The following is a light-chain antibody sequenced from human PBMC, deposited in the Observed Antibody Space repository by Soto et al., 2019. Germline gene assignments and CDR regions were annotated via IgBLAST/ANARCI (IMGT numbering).Light chain of an antibody. J-gene: IGLJ2*01. CDR2: KDK. Sequence: SSELTQPPSVSVSPGQTARITCSGDILARQYAYWYQQKPGQAPSVVIYKDKERPSEIPERVSGSKSGTTVTLTIGGVQAEDEAVYYCQSADSSGSVVFGGGTKLTVL. V-gene: IGLV3-25*03. CDR3: QSADSSGSVV. CDR1: ILARQY.